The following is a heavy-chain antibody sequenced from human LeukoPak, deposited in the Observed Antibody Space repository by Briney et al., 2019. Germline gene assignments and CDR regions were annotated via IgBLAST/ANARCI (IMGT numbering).Heavy chain of an antibody. J-gene: IGHJ6*03. CDR1: GGSISSGSYY. CDR2: IYTSGRT. D-gene: IGHD1-26*01. Sequence: PSQTLSLTCTVSGGSISSGSYYWSWLRQPAGKGLDWIGRIYTSGRTNYSPSLKSRVTMSVHTSKKQFSLKLSSVTAADTAVYYCARVSYYEDTDVWGKGTTVTVSS. CDR3: ARVSYYEDTDV. V-gene: IGHV4-61*02.